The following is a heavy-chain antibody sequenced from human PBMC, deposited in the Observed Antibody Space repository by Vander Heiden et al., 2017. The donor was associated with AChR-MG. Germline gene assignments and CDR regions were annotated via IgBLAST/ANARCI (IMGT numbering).Heavy chain of an antibody. D-gene: IGHD2-2*01. Sequence: QVQLVQSGAGVKKPGASVKVSCKASGYTFTSYAMHWVRQAPGQRLEWMGWINAGNGNTKYSQKFQGRVTITRDTSASTAYMELSSLRSEDTAVYYCARARDIVVVPAAMLLDYWGQGTLVTVSS. V-gene: IGHV1-3*01. J-gene: IGHJ4*02. CDR1: GYTFTSYA. CDR3: ARARDIVVVPAAMLLDY. CDR2: INAGNGNT.